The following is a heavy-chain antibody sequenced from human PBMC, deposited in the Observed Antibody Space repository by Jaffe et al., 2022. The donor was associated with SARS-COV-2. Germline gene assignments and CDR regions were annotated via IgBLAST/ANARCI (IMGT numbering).Heavy chain of an antibody. CDR1: GDSISGFF. J-gene: IGHJ4*02. CDR3: ARYGCDGGKCYFFDH. V-gene: IGHV4-59*01. Sequence: QVQLQESGPGLVKPSETLSLTCSVSGDSISGFFWSWIRQPPGKGLEWIGYIHSTGSPFYNPSFKSRLTISVDTSKNHFSLKLTSVTAADTAVYYCARYGCDGGKCYFFDHWGQGILVTVSS. D-gene: IGHD2-21*01. CDR2: IHSTGSP.